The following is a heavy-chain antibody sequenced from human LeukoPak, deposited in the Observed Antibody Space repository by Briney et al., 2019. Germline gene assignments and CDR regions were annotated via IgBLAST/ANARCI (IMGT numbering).Heavy chain of an antibody. V-gene: IGHV3-23*01. Sequence: SGGSLRLSCAASGFTFSNYAMSWVRQAPGKGLEWVSAITGSGATTYSADSVKGRFSISRDNSMNTLYLQMNSLRAEDTAVYYCTQHSGTSGGYRFFYWGQGTLVTVSS. CDR1: GFTFSNYA. D-gene: IGHD3-10*01. CDR3: TQHSGTSGGYRFFY. CDR2: ITGSGATT. J-gene: IGHJ4*02.